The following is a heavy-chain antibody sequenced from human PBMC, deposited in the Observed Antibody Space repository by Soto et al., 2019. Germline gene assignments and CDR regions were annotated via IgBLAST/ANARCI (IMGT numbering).Heavy chain of an antibody. CDR2: ISYDGSNK. Sequence: GGSLRLSCAASGFTFSSYAMHWVRQAPGKGLEWVAVISYDGSNKYYADPVKGRFTISRDNSKNTLYLQMNSLRAEDTAVYYCARDIFAGYSSGWYDYYYGMDVWGQGTTVNVSS. J-gene: IGHJ6*02. V-gene: IGHV3-30-3*01. CDR1: GFTFSSYA. CDR3: ARDIFAGYSSGWYDYYYGMDV. D-gene: IGHD6-19*01.